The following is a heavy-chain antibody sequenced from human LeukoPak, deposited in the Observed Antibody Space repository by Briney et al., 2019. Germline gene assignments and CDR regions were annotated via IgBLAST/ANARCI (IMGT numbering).Heavy chain of an antibody. CDR1: GGTFSSYA. Sequence: SVKVSCKASGGTFSSYAISWVRQAPGQGLEWMGGIIPIFGTANYAQKFQGRVTITADESTSTAYMELSSLRSEDTAVYYCASSETDDFWSGFGIDYWGQGTMVTVFS. CDR3: ASSETDDFWSGFGIDY. CDR2: IIPIFGTA. V-gene: IGHV1-69*13. J-gene: IGHJ4*02. D-gene: IGHD3-3*01.